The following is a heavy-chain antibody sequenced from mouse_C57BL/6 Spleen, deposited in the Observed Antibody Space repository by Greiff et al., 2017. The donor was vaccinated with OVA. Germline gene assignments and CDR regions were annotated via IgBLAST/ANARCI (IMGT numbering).Heavy chain of an antibody. D-gene: IGHD1-1*01. CDR1: GYTFTDYE. CDR3: TRDGLLRYFDY. V-gene: IGHV1-15*01. Sequence: QVQLQQSGAELVRPGASVTLSCKASGYTFTDYEMHWVKQTPVHGLEWIGAIDPETGGTAYNQKFKGKAILTADKSSSTAYMELRSLTSEDSAVYYCTRDGLLRYFDYWGQGTTLTVSS. CDR2: IDPETGGT. J-gene: IGHJ2*01.